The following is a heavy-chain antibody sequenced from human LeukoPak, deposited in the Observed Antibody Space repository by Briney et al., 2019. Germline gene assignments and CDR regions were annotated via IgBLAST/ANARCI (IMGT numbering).Heavy chain of an antibody. J-gene: IGHJ4*02. CDR2: FDPEDGET. CDR3: ARGDRSSYYYDSSGYYYFGY. Sequence: ASVKVSCKVSGYTLTELSMHWVRQAPGKGLEWMGGFDPEDGETIYAQKFQGRVTMTEDTSTDTAYMELSSLRSEDTAVYYCARGDRSSYYYDSSGYYYFGYWGQGTLVTVSS. CDR1: GYTLTELS. D-gene: IGHD3-22*01. V-gene: IGHV1-24*01.